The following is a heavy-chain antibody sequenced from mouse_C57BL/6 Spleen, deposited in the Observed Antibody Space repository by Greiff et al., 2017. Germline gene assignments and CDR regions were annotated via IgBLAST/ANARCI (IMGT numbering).Heavy chain of an antibody. CDR3: ARYSNYVDY. CDR1: GFTFSSYG. CDR2: ISSGGSYT. Sequence: EVQLVESGGDLVKPGGSLKLSCAASGFTFSSYGMSWVRQTPDKRLEWVATISSGGSYTYYPDSVKGRFTISRDNAKNTLYLQMSSLKSEDTAMYYCARYSNYVDYWGQGTTLTVSS. J-gene: IGHJ2*01. V-gene: IGHV5-6*01. D-gene: IGHD2-5*01.